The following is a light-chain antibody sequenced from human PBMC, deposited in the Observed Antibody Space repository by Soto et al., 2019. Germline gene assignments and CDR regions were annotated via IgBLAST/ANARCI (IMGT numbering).Light chain of an antibody. Sequence: EIVLTQSPGTLSLSPGERATLSCRASQSVSSSFLAWYQQKPGQAPRLLIYGASSRATGIADRFSGSGSGTDFTLTISRLEPEDGAVYYCQQYGSSPLTCGGGTKVEIK. CDR1: QSVSSSF. CDR2: GAS. CDR3: QQYGSSPLT. V-gene: IGKV3-20*01. J-gene: IGKJ4*01.